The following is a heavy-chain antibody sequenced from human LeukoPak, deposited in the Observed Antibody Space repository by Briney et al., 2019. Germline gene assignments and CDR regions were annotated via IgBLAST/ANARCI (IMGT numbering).Heavy chain of an antibody. J-gene: IGHJ4*02. CDR3: ARDSVWGSYLSYYFDY. V-gene: IGHV3-30-3*01. Sequence: GGSLRLSCAASGFTFSSYWMSWMRQAPGKGLEWVAFISYDGSNKYYADSVKGRFTISRDNSKNTLYLQMNSLRAEDTAVYYCARDSVWGSYLSYYFDYWGQGTLVTVSS. CDR2: ISYDGSNK. D-gene: IGHD3-16*02. CDR1: GFTFSSYW.